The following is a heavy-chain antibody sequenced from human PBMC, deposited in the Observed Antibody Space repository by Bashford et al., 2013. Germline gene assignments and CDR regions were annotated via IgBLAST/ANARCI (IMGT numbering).Heavy chain of an antibody. Sequence: ASVKVSCKASGYTFSSYGISWVRQAPGQGLEWMGWISAYNGNTNYAQKLQGRVTMTTDTSTSTAYMELRSLRSDDTAVYYCARDYYDSSGYYYDCFDPWGQGQWSPSPQ. J-gene: IGHJ5*02. V-gene: IGHV1-18*04. CDR3: ARDYYDSSGYYYDCFDP. D-gene: IGHD3-22*01. CDR1: GYTFSSYG. CDR2: ISAYNGNT.